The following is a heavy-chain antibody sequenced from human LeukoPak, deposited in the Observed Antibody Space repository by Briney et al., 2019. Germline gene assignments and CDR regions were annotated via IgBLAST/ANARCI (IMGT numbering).Heavy chain of an antibody. J-gene: IGHJ4*02. CDR2: AYHTGHT. CDR3: ARHRFGHLFDY. D-gene: IGHD3-16*01. CDR1: GDSISGYY. V-gene: IGHV4-59*01. Sequence: SETLSLTCTVSGDSISGYYWSWIRQPPGKGLEWIGYAYHTGHTHYSPSLKSRVTVSLDTSRNQVSLILSSVTAADTAVYYCARHRFGHLFDYWGQGTLVFVSS.